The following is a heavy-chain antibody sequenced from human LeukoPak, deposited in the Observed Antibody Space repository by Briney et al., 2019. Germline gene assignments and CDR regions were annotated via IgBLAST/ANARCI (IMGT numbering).Heavy chain of an antibody. V-gene: IGHV4-59*01. CDR3: ARSRVWNDYWGYCDF. J-gene: IGHJ4*02. Sequence: PSETLSLTCTVSGGSIMSYYWSWIRQPPGKGLEWIGYVYHSGSTNYNPSLQSRVTISVDTSKNQVSLKLNSVTTADTAVYYCARSRVWNDYWGYCDFWGQGTLVTVSS. CDR1: GGSIMSYY. CDR2: VYHSGST. D-gene: IGHD3-3*01.